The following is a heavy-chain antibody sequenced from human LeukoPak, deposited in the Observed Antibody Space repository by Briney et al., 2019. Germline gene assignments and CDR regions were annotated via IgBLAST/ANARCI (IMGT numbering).Heavy chain of an antibody. CDR3: VSPRGFSYGYFDY. J-gene: IGHJ4*02. D-gene: IGHD5-18*01. V-gene: IGHV4-39*01. Sequence: SETLSLTCTVSGGSISSISAYWGWIGQPPGKGLEGIGSIYYSKNTYYNPSLKSRVTISADTSNNQFSLTLGSVSATDTAVYYCVSPRGFSYGYFDYWGQGTLVTVSS. CDR2: IYYSKNT. CDR1: GGSISSISAY.